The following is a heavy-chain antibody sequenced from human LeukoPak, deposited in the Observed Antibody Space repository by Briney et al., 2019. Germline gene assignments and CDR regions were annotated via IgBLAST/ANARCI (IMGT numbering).Heavy chain of an antibody. D-gene: IGHD2-2*01. CDR2: ISSGSSYI. J-gene: IGHJ4*02. Sequence: GGSLRLSCAASGFTFSTYTMNWVRKAPGKGLEWVSSISSGSSYISYADSLKGRFNTSRDNPKNSLYLQINSLRAEDTAVYYCARDACSSTSCFRDYWGQGTRVTVSS. CDR1: GFTFSTYT. CDR3: ARDACSSTSCFRDY. V-gene: IGHV3-21*01.